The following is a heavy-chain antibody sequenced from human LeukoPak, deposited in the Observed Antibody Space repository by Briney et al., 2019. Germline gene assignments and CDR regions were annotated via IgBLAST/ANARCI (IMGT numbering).Heavy chain of an antibody. D-gene: IGHD3-22*01. CDR2: ISSSSSYI. J-gene: IGHJ4*02. CDR3: ASSPVTYDYYYSSGYLNY. V-gene: IGHV3-21*01. CDR1: GFTFSSYS. Sequence: GGSLRLSCAASGFTFSSYSMNWVREAPGKGLEWVSSISSSSSYIYYADSVKGRFTISRDNAKNSLYLQMNSLRAEDTAVYYCASSPVTYDYYYSSGYLNYWGQGTLVTVSS.